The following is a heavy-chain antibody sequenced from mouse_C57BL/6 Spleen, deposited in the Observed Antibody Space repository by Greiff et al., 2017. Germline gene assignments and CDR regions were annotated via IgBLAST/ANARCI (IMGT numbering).Heavy chain of an antibody. V-gene: IGHV10-3*01. Sequence: EVMLVESGGGLVQPKGSLKFSCAASGFTINTYAMHWVRQATGKGLEWVARIRSKSSNYASYYADPGKDSFTISREYSQSTLYLQSSILTTEDTAMYYCVRGAFAYWGQGTLVTVSA. CDR1: GFTINTYA. CDR3: VRGAFAY. CDR2: IRSKSSNYAS. J-gene: IGHJ3*01.